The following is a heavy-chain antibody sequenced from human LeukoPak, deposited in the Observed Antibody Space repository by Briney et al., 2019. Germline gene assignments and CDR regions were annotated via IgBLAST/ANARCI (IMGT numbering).Heavy chain of an antibody. V-gene: IGHV4-4*07. CDR2: IYTSGST. CDR1: GGSISSYY. CDR3: ARTSRGSWGRMNYFDY. J-gene: IGHJ4*02. D-gene: IGHD1-26*01. Sequence: SETLSLTCTVSGGSISSYYWSWIRQPAGKGLEWIGRIYTSGSTNYNPSLKSRVTMSVDTSKNQFSLKLSSVTAADTAVYYCARTSRGSWGRMNYFDYWGQGPLVTVSS.